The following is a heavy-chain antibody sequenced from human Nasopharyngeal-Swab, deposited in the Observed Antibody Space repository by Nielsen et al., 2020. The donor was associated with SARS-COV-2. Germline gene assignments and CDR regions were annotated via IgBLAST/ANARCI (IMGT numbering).Heavy chain of an antibody. J-gene: IGHJ4*02. D-gene: IGHD3-22*01. V-gene: IGHV4-34*01. CDR2: INHSGGT. CDR1: GGSFSGYY. Sequence: SETLSLTCAVYGGSFSGYYWSWIRQSPGKGLEWIGEINHSGGTKYNPSLKSRVTISVDTSKNQFSLILRSVTAADTAVYYCARGREESTRMVVVFTGSQSFFDYWGQGTLVTVSS. CDR3: ARGREESTRMVVVFTGSQSFFDY.